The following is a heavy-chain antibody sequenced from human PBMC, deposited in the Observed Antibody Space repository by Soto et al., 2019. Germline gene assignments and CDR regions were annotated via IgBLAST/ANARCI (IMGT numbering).Heavy chain of an antibody. CDR2: FDPEDGET. J-gene: IGHJ4*02. Sequence: ASVKVSCKVSGYTLTELSMHWVRQAPGKGLEWMGGFDPEDGETIYAQKFQGRVTMTEDTSTDTAYMELSSLRSEDTAVYYCATDFGVVAGTLFTHWGQGTLVTVSS. V-gene: IGHV1-24*01. CDR3: ATDFGVVAGTLFTH. CDR1: GYTLTELS. D-gene: IGHD6-19*01.